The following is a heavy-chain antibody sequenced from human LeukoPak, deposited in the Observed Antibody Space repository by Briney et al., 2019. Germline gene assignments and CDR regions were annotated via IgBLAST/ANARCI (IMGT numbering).Heavy chain of an antibody. CDR2: IYYSGST. J-gene: IGHJ5*02. D-gene: IGHD3-16*01. CDR1: GGSISSYY. Sequence: SETLSLTCTVSGGSISSYYWNWIRQPPGKGLEWIGYIYYSGSTNYNPSLKSRVTISLDTSKKQFSLKLSSVTAADTAVYFCARGGGNRRANWFDPWGQGTLVTVSS. V-gene: IGHV4-59*01. CDR3: ARGGGNRRANWFDP.